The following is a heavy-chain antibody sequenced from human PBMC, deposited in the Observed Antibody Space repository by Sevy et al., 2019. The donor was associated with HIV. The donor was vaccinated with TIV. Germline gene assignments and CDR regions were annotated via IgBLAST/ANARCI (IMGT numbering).Heavy chain of an antibody. CDR3: ATAPGYYDSSPFDY. CDR1: GFTFSNAW. CDR2: IKSKIDGETT. J-gene: IGHJ4*02. D-gene: IGHD3-22*01. Sequence: GGSLRLSCAVSGFTFSNAWMNWVRQAPGTGLQWVGLIKSKIDGETTDYAAPVKGRFTISRDDSKNTVYLQMNSLKTEDTAVYCCATAPGYYDSSPFDYWGPGTLVTVSS. V-gene: IGHV3-15*01.